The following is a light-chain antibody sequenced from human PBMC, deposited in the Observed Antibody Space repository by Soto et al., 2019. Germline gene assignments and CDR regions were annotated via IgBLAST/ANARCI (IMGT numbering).Light chain of an antibody. J-gene: IGLJ3*02. V-gene: IGLV2-18*02. CDR2: EVN. Sequence: SALTQPPSVSGSPGQSVSLFCTGTSSDVGSGNRVSWYQQPPGTAPKLMIYEVNNRPSGVPDRFSGSKSGNTASLTISGLQAEDEADYYCSSFTTSNTWVFGGGTKLTVL. CDR3: SSFTTSNTWV. CDR1: SSDVGSGNR.